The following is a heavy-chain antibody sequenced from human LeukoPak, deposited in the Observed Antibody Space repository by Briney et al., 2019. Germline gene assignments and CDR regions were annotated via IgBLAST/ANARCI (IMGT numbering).Heavy chain of an antibody. CDR2: ISGSGGST. J-gene: IGHJ4*02. CDR3: AKCGGDYSYYFDY. V-gene: IGHV3-23*01. CDR1: GFTFSSYA. D-gene: IGHD2-21*02. Sequence: PGGSLRLSCAASGFTFSSYAMGWVRQAPGKGLEWVSAISGSGGSTYYADSVKGRFTISRDNSKNTLYLQMNSLRAEDTAVYYCAKCGGDYSYYFDYWGQGTLVTVSS.